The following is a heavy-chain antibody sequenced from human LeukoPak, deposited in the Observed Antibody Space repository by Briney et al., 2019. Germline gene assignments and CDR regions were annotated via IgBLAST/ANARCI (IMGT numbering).Heavy chain of an antibody. D-gene: IGHD1-14*01. CDR1: GYSFSTYW. J-gene: IGHJ6*03. Sequence: GESLKISCKGSGYSFSTYWIGWVRQMPGKGLECMGIMYPGDSDTRYSPSFQGQVTISADKSSSTAYLQWSRLKASDTAMYYCARDPGDHYNYYLMDVWGKGTTVTISS. CDR2: MYPGDSDT. V-gene: IGHV5-51*01. CDR3: ARDPGDHYNYYLMDV.